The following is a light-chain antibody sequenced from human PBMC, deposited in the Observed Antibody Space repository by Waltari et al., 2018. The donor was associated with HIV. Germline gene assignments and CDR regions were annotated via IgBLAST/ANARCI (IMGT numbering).Light chain of an antibody. CDR2: GAS. V-gene: IGKV1-8*01. CDR3: QQYYTYPWT. CDR1: QGVSIY. Sequence: AIRMTQSPSSFSASTGDRVTISCRASQGVSIYLAWYQQKPGKAPKLLIYGASTLQSGVPSRFSGSGSGTNFTLTISCLQSEDFATYFCQQYYTYPWTFGQGTKVEIK. J-gene: IGKJ1*01.